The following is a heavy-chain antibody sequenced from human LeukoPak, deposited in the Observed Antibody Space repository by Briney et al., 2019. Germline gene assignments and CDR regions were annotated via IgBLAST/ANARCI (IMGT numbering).Heavy chain of an antibody. Sequence: GGSLRPSCAASGFTFSEYWMHWVRQAPGKGLAWVSHINRDGGLTNYADSVKGRFTVSRDNARNILYLQMDSLRAEDTARYFCARAEHRLAAAGTSAFDLGGQGTLVTVSP. D-gene: IGHD6-13*01. CDR2: INRDGGLT. CDR3: ARAEHRLAAAGTSAFDL. V-gene: IGHV3-74*01. CDR1: GFTFSEYW. J-gene: IGHJ3*01.